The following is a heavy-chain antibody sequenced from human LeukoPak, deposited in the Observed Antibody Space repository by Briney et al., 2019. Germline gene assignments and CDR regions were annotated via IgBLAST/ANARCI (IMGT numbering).Heavy chain of an antibody. D-gene: IGHD3-10*01. CDR2: IYHSGST. Sequence: SETLSLTCTVSGGSISSGGYYWSWIRQPPGKGLEWIGYIYHSGSTYYNPSLKSRVTISVDRSKNQFSLKLSSVTAADTAAYYCARFDAYLQHWGQGTLVTVPS. V-gene: IGHV4-30-2*02. CDR3: ARFDAYLQH. CDR1: GGSISSGGYY. J-gene: IGHJ1*01.